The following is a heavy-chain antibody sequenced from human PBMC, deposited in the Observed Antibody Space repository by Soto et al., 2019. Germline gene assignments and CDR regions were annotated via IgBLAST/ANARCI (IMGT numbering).Heavy chain of an antibody. CDR2: IHRDGSST. Sequence: EVQLVESGGGLVHPGGSLRLSCAASGFTFSSYWMHWVRQAPGKGLVWVSRIHRDGSSTTYADSVKGRFTISRDNAKNTLYLQMNNLRAEDTAVYYCARAAVAGPYNWFAPWGQGTLVTVSS. CDR3: ARAAVAGPYNWFAP. CDR1: GFTFSSYW. J-gene: IGHJ5*02. D-gene: IGHD6-13*01. V-gene: IGHV3-74*01.